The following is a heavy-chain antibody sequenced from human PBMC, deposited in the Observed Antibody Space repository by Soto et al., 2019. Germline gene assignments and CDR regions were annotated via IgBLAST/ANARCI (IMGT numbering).Heavy chain of an antibody. CDR1: GDSVSSNSAA. J-gene: IGHJ4*02. CDR2: TYYRSKWYN. Sequence: SQTLSLPCAISGDSVSSNSAAWNWTRQSPSRGLEWLGRTYYRSKWYNDYAVSVKSRITINPDTSKNQFSLQLNSVTPEDTAVYYCARAGRPHCSGGSCYSVWGQGTLVTVSS. V-gene: IGHV6-1*01. CDR3: ARAGRPHCSGGSCYSV. D-gene: IGHD2-15*01.